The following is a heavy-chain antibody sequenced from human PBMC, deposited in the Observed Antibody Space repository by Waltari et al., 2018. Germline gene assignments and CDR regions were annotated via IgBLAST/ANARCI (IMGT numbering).Heavy chain of an antibody. CDR1: GLSFVHDW. CDR3: TRGGLDSSWYWRD. J-gene: IGHJ4*02. V-gene: IGHV3-7*01. CDR2: IKEDGSEK. Sequence: EVQLVESGGGLAQPGGSLRPSCAAAGLSFVHDWMTWVRQASGKGPEWVANIKEDGSEKYYMDSVKGRFTISRDNAKNSLYLQMNNLRVEDTAVYYCTRGGLDSSWYWRDWGQGTLVTVSS. D-gene: IGHD6-13*01.